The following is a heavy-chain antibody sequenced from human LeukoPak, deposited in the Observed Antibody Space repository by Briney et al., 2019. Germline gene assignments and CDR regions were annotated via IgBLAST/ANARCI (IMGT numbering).Heavy chain of an antibody. CDR3: ARDGGSSWYMDY. Sequence: SETLSLTCAVSGGSISGSTYYWTWIRQPAGKGLEWIGRIYASGSTNYNPSLKSRVTISVDTSKNQLSLKLSSVAAADTAVYYCARDGGSSWYMDYWGQGTLVTVSS. V-gene: IGHV4-61*02. CDR1: GGSISGSTYY. J-gene: IGHJ4*02. CDR2: IYASGST. D-gene: IGHD6-13*01.